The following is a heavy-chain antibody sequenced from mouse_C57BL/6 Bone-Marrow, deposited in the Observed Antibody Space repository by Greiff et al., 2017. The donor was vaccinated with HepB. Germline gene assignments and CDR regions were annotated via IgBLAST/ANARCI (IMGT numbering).Heavy chain of an antibody. V-gene: IGHV5-6*01. D-gene: IGHD4-1*01. Sequence: EVNVVESGGDLVKPGGSLKLSCAASGFTFSSYGMSWVRQTPDKRLEWVATISSGGSYTYYPDSVKGRFTISRDNAKNTLYLQMSSLKSEDTAMYYCARHRTGSFDNWGQGTTLTVSS. CDR2: ISSGGSYT. J-gene: IGHJ2*01. CDR1: GFTFSSYG. CDR3: ARHRTGSFDN.